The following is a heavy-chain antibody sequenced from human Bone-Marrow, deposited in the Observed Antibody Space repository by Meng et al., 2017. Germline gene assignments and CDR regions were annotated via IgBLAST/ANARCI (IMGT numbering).Heavy chain of an antibody. CDR1: GGSISSGSYY. V-gene: IGHV3-20*04. D-gene: IGHD5-18*01. CDR3: AREGYSYGNGMDV. CDR2: INWNGGST. Sequence: GGSLRLSCTVSGGSISSGSYYWSWIRQPAGKGLEWVSGINWNGGSTGYADSVKGRFTISRDNAKNSLYLQMNSLRAEDTALYYCAREGYSYGNGMDVWGQGTTVTVSS. J-gene: IGHJ6*02.